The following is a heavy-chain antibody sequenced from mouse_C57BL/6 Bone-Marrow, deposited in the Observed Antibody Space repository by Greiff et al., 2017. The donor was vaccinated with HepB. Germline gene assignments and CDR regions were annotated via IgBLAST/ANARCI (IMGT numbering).Heavy chain of an antibody. V-gene: IGHV1-18*01. CDR1: GYTFTDYN. J-gene: IGHJ2*01. CDR3: ARGLGY. D-gene: IGHD3-1*01. CDR2: INPNNGGT. Sequence: EVKLVESGPELVKPGASVKIPCKASGYTFTDYNMDWVKQSHGKSLEWIGDINPNNGGTIYNQKFKGKATLTVDKSSSTAYMELRSLTSEDTAVYYCARGLGYWGQGTTLTVSS.